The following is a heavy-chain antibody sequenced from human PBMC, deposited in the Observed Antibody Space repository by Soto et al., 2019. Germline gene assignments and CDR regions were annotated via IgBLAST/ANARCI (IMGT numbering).Heavy chain of an antibody. CDR3: ARQLAYCAGDCYTEPIDY. CDR2: VNPNTGDT. D-gene: IGHD2-21*02. CDR1: GYTFTAYY. J-gene: IGHJ4*02. Sequence: QAQLVQSGAEAKNPGASVKVSCEASGYTFTAYYIHWVRQAPGQGLEWMGWVNPNTGDTKYAPKFQGTVTMTRDTSISTAYMELKRLRSDDTAVYYCARQLAYCAGDCYTEPIDYWGQGTLVTVSS. V-gene: IGHV1-2*02.